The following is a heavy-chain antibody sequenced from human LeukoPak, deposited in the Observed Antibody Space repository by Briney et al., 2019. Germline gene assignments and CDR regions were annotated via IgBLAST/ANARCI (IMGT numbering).Heavy chain of an antibody. CDR3: ARQDNYSHDAFDI. Sequence: PSETLSLTCTVSGGSISSYYWSWIRQPAGKGLERIGRIYTSGSTNYNPSLKSRVTISVDTSKNQFSLKLSSVTAADTAVYYCARQDNYSHDAFDIWGQGTMVTVSS. CDR2: IYTSGST. J-gene: IGHJ3*02. D-gene: IGHD2-15*01. V-gene: IGHV4-4*07. CDR1: GGSISSYY.